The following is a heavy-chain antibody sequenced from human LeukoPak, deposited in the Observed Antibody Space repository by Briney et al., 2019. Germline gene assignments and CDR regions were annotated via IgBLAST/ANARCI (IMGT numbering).Heavy chain of an antibody. Sequence: GGSLRLSCAASGFTFRSYAMSWVRQAPGEGLGWVSAISGSGGSTYSADSVKGRFPISRDNSKNTLYLQMNSLRAEDTAVYYCAKDRGFIAADFDYWGKGTMVTVSS. D-gene: IGHD6-25*01. J-gene: IGHJ4*02. V-gene: IGHV3-23*01. CDR1: GFTFRSYA. CDR2: ISGSGGST. CDR3: AKDRGFIAADFDY.